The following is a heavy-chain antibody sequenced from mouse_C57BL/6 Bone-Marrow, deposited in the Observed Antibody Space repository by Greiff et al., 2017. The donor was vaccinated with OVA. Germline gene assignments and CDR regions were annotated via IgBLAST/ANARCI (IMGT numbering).Heavy chain of an antibody. Sequence: QVQLQQPGAELVRPGTSVKLSCKASGYTFTSYWMHWVKQRPGQGLEWIGVIDPSDSYTNYNQKFKGKATLTVDTSSSTAYMQLSSLTSEDSAVYYCARLSYYSNYLYAMDYWGQGTSVTVSS. CDR3: ARLSYYSNYLYAMDY. D-gene: IGHD2-5*01. CDR2: IDPSDSYT. J-gene: IGHJ4*01. CDR1: GYTFTSYW. V-gene: IGHV1-59*01.